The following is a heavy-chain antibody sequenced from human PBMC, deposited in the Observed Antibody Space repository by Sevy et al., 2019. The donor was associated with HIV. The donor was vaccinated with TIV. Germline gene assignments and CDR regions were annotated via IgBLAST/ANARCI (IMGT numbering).Heavy chain of an antibody. Sequence: SETLSLTCTVSGGSISSYYWSWIRQPPGKGLEWIGYIYYSGSTNYNTSLKSRVTISVDTSENQFSLMLSSVTAADTAVYYCARVGSDWELDYWGQGTLVTVSS. D-gene: IGHD1-26*01. CDR2: IYYSGST. V-gene: IGHV4-59*01. CDR1: GGSISSYY. CDR3: ARVGSDWELDY. J-gene: IGHJ4*02.